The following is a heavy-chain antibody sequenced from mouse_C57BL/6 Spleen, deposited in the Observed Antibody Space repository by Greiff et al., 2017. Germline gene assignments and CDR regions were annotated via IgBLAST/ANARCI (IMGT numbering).Heavy chain of an antibody. CDR3: ARGYNGSSPAWFAY. V-gene: IGHV1-72*01. J-gene: IGHJ3*01. CDR1: GYTFTSYW. CDR2: IDPKSGGT. Sequence: QVQLQQPGAELVKPGASVKLSCKASGYTFTSYWMHWVKQRPGRGLEWIGRIDPKSGGTKYNEKFKSKATLTVDKPSSTAYMQLSSLTSVDSAVYYSARGYNGSSPAWFAYWGQGTLGTVSA. D-gene: IGHD1-1*01.